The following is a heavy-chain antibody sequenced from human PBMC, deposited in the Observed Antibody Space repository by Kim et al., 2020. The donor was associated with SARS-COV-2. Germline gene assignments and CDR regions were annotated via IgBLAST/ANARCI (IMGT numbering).Heavy chain of an antibody. V-gene: IGHV3-33*08. CDR2: IWYDGSNK. CDR1: GFTFSSYG. J-gene: IGHJ6*02. D-gene: IGHD5-12*01. CDR3: AGWLRADYYYYGMDV. Sequence: GGSLRLSCAASGFTFSSYGMHWVRQAPGKGLEWVAVIWYDGSNKYYADSVKGRFTISRDNSKNTLYLQMNSLRAEDTAVYYCAGWLRADYYYYGMDVWGQGTTVTVSS.